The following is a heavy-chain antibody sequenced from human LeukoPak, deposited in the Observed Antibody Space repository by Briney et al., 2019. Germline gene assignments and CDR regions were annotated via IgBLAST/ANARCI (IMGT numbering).Heavy chain of an antibody. CDR1: GGSITSYY. Sequence: PSETLSLTCTVSGGSITSYYWSWLRQPAGKGPEWLGRIYASGSTNYNPSLKSRVTMSVDTSKNQFSLRLNSVTAADTAVYYCARGDRAVAGAWGWFDPWGQGTLVTVSS. CDR3: ARGDRAVAGAWGWFDP. CDR2: IYASGST. V-gene: IGHV4-4*07. D-gene: IGHD6-19*01. J-gene: IGHJ5*02.